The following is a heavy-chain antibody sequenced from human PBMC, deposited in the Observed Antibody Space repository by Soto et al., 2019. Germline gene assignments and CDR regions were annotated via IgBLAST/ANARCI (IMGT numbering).Heavy chain of an antibody. CDR2: ISSSGSTI. J-gene: IGHJ6*02. D-gene: IGHD3-10*01. Sequence: TGGSLRLSCAASGFTFSGYYMSWIRQAPGKGLEWVSYISSSGSTIYYADSVKGRFTISRDNAKNSLYLQMNSLRAEDTAVYYCARDMLITMVRGVIIPDYGMDVWGQGTTVTVSS. V-gene: IGHV3-11*01. CDR1: GFTFSGYY. CDR3: ARDMLITMVRGVIIPDYGMDV.